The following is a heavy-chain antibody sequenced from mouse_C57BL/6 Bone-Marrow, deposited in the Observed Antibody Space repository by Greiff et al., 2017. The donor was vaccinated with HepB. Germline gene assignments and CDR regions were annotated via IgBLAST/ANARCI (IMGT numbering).Heavy chain of an antibody. Sequence: DVKLVESGGDLVKPGGSLKLSCAASGFTFSSYGMSWVRQTPDKRLEWVATISSGGSYTYYPDSVKGRFTISRDNAKNTLYLQMSSLKSEDTAMYYCARRGYGSSAWFAYWGQGTLVTASA. D-gene: IGHD1-1*01. CDR2: ISSGGSYT. J-gene: IGHJ3*01. CDR1: GFTFSSYG. CDR3: ARRGYGSSAWFAY. V-gene: IGHV5-6*02.